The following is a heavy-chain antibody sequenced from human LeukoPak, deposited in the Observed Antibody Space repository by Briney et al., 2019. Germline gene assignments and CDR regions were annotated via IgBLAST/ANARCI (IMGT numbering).Heavy chain of an antibody. CDR2: IYTSGST. J-gene: IGHJ6*02. D-gene: IGHD6-19*01. CDR3: ARGFQWLATGYYYYGMDV. Sequence: PSETPSLTCTVSGGSISSYYWSWIRQPPGKGLEWIGRIYTSGSTNYNPSLKSRVTMSVDTSKNQFSLKLSSVTAADTAVYYCARGFQWLATGYYYYGMDVWGQGTTVTVSS. V-gene: IGHV4-4*07. CDR1: GGSISSYY.